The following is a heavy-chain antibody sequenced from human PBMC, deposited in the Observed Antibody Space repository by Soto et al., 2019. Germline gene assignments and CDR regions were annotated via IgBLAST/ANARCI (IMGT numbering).Heavy chain of an antibody. Sequence: TVSLACVISGDSVSSNSAAWNWIGQSPSRGLEWLGRTYYRSKCYNDYGVSVKSRITIEPDTSKNQFSLQLNSVTPEDTAVYYCARDWTSSHFDCWGQGTLVIVSS. CDR2: TYYRSKCYN. CDR3: ARDWTSSHFDC. D-gene: IGHD2-2*01. CDR1: GDSVSSNSAA. V-gene: IGHV6-1*01. J-gene: IGHJ4*02.